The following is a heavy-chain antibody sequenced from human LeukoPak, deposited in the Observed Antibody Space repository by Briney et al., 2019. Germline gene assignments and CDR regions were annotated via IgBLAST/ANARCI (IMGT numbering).Heavy chain of an antibody. CDR3: ARDLSLGRHDDGEPFDY. Sequence: ASVKVSCKASGYTFTSYGISWVRQAPGQGLEWMGWVSGYNGNTNYVQKFRGRVTMTTDTSTSTAYMELRSLSSDDTALYYCARDLSLGRHDDGEPFDYWGQGILVTVSS. CDR2: VSGYNGNT. J-gene: IGHJ4*02. V-gene: IGHV1-18*01. D-gene: IGHD4-17*01. CDR1: GYTFTSYG.